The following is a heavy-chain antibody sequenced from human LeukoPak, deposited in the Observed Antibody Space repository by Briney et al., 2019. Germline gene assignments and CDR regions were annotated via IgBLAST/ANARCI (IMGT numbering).Heavy chain of an antibody. CDR2: ISAYDGST. Sequence: ASVKVSCKASGYTFITYGINWVRQAPGQGLEWMGWISAYDGSTNFAQNLQGRVTMTTDTITSTAFMELRSLRFEDTALYYCARDWSGSSPETPSAPWGQGTLVTVSS. V-gene: IGHV1-18*01. D-gene: IGHD6-13*01. J-gene: IGHJ5*02. CDR3: ARDWSGSSPETPSAP. CDR1: GYTFITYG.